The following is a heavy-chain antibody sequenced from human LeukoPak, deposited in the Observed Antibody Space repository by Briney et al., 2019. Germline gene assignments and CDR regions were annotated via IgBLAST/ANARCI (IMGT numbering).Heavy chain of an antibody. V-gene: IGHV3-23*01. D-gene: IGHD5-18*01. CDR3: AKLQRDVDTATEGY. CDR1: GFSFTDYP. J-gene: IGHJ4*02. CDR2: ISGGGGRT. Sequence: PGGSLRLSCATSGFSFTDYPMSWVRQAPGKGLEWVSTISGGGGRTYYADSVKGRFTISRNISKNTLYLQVNSLRAEDTAVYYCAKLQRDVDTATEGYWGQGTLVTVSS.